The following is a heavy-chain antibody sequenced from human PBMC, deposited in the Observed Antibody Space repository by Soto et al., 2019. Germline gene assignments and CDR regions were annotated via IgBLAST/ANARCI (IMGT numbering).Heavy chain of an antibody. V-gene: IGHV3-23*01. J-gene: IGHJ4*02. Sequence: GGSLRLSCAASGFTFTNYAMSWVRQAPGKGLEWVSTVSGGGGATYYADSVKGRFTVSRDNSKNTLYLQMSSLRGEDTAVYYCAKAYNYGSGTYYLTFDYWGQGTLVTVSS. CDR1: GFTFTNYA. CDR3: AKAYNYGSGTYYLTFDY. D-gene: IGHD3-10*01. CDR2: VSGGGGAT.